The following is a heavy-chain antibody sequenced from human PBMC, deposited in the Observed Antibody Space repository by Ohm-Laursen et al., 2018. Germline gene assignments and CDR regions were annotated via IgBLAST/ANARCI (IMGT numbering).Heavy chain of an antibody. D-gene: IGHD1-14*01. V-gene: IGHV4-59*08. CDR3: ARGGSRFDY. CDR1: GGSISSYY. CDR2: IYYSGST. J-gene: IGHJ4*02. Sequence: TLSLTWAVSGGSISSYYWSWIRQPPGKGLEWIGYIYYSGSTNYNPSLKSRVTISVDTSKNQFFLKLSSVTAADTAVYYCARGGSRFDYWGQGTLVTVSS.